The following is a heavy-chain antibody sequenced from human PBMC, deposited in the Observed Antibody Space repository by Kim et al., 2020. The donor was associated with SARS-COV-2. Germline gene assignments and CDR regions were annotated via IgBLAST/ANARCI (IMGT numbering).Heavy chain of an antibody. V-gene: IGHV3-30*18. J-gene: IGHJ4*02. CDR1: GFTFSSYG. CDR2: ISYDGSNK. CDR3: AKDYGCSSTSCYTFLDY. Sequence: GGSLRLSCAASGFTFSSYGMHWVRQAPGKGLEWVAVISYDGSNKYYADSVKGRFTISRDNSKNTLYLQMNSLRAEDTAVYYCAKDYGCSSTSCYTFLDYWGQGTLVTVSS. D-gene: IGHD2-2*02.